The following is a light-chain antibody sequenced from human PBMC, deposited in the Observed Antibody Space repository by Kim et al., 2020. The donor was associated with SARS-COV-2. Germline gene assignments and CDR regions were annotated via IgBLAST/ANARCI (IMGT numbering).Light chain of an antibody. CDR1: QDISND. J-gene: IGKJ5*01. Sequence: ASVGERVTIACRTSQDISNDLGWYQQNPGRAPKRLIYGASRLQCGVPSRFGGSGSGTEFTLTISSLQPEDFAIYFCLQHNTYPITFGQGTRLEIK. CDR3: LQHNTYPIT. CDR2: GAS. V-gene: IGKV1-17*01.